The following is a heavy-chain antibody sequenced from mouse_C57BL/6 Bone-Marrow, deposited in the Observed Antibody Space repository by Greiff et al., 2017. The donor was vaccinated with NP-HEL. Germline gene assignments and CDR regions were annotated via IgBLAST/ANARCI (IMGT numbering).Heavy chain of an antibody. D-gene: IGHD1-1*01. CDR3: AMGTTVVDWYFDV. J-gene: IGHJ1*03. Sequence: EVQLVESGPVLVKPGPSVKISCKASGFTFTDYYMHWVKQSHGKSLEWIGLVYPYNGGTSYNQKFKGKATLTVDTSSSTAYMELNSLTSEDSAVYYCAMGTTVVDWYFDVWGTGTTVTVSS. CDR2: VYPYNGGT. CDR1: GFTFTDYY. V-gene: IGHV1-36*01.